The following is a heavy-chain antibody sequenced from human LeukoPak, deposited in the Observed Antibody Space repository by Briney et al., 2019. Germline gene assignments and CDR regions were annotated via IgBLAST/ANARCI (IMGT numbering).Heavy chain of an antibody. CDR3: ARSGYCSSISCPYRHDY. Sequence: ASVKVSCKASGYTFTSYGISWVRQAPGQGLEWMGWINTYNGNTDYAQKLQGRVTMTTDTSTSTAYMELRSLRSDDTAVYYCARSGYCSSISCPYRHDYWGQGTLVTVSS. V-gene: IGHV1-18*01. D-gene: IGHD2-2*01. CDR1: GYTFTSYG. J-gene: IGHJ4*02. CDR2: INTYNGNT.